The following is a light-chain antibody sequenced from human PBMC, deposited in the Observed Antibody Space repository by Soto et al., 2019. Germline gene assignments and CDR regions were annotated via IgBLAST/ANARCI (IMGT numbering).Light chain of an antibody. CDR1: ASNIGAGYV. CDR3: QSYEGASRI. J-gene: IGLJ2*01. Sequence: QSVLTQPPSVSGAPGQRVTISCTGSASNIGAGYVVHWYQQAPGAAPKLLIQSNTVRPSGVPDRFSGSKSGTSASLAITGLQPEDEAHYYCQSYEGASRIFGGGTKVTVL. CDR2: SNT. V-gene: IGLV1-40*01.